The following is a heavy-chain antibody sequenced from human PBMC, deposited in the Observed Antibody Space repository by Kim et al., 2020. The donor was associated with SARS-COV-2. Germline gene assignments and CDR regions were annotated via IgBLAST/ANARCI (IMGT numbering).Heavy chain of an antibody. CDR3: ARGDFRMGFDI. CDR2: IYYSGST. D-gene: IGHD3-3*01. J-gene: IGHJ3*02. V-gene: IGHV4-39*01. Sequence: SETLSLTCTVSGGSISSSSYYWGWIRQPPGKGLEWIGSIYYSGSTYYNPSLKSRVTISVDTSKNQFSLKLSSVTAADTAVYYCARGDFRMGFDIWGQGT. CDR1: GGSISSSSYY.